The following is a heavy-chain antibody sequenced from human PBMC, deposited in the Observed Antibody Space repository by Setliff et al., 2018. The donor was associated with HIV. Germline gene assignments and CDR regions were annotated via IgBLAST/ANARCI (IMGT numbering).Heavy chain of an antibody. J-gene: IGHJ6*02. CDR1: GYTFTGYY. Sequence: ASVKVSCKASGYTFTGYYMHWVRQAPGQGLEWMGWMNPNSGNTGYAPKLQGRVTMTRNTSISTAYMELSSLRSDDTAVYYCARDVEHMMDVWGQGTTVTVSS. CDR3: ARDVEHMMDV. V-gene: IGHV1-8*02. CDR2: MNPNSGNT.